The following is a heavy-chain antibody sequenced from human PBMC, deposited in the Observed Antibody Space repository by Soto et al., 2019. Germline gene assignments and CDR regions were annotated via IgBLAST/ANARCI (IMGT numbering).Heavy chain of an antibody. CDR2: ISAGGGRT. V-gene: IGHV3-23*01. CDR3: AKDYGPLDTAMVTATYYGRDV. D-gene: IGHD5-18*01. Sequence: GGSLRLSCAASGFTFSSYAMGWVHQAPGKGLELVSTISAGGGRTYYADSVKGRFTISRDNSKNTLYLQMNSLRAEDTAVYYCAKDYGPLDTAMVTATYYGRDVWGQGTTVTVSS. J-gene: IGHJ6*02. CDR1: GFTFSSYA.